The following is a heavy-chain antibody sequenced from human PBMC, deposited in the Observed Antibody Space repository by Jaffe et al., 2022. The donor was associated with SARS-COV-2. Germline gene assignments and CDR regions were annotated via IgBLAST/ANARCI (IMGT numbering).Heavy chain of an antibody. V-gene: IGHV3-23*01. CDR1: GFTFSSYA. CDR3: AKDISPGDYGAYAFDI. Sequence: EVQLLESGGGLVQPGGSLRLSCAASGFTFSSYAMSWVRQAPGKGLEWVSAISGSGGSTYYADSVKGRFTISRDNSKNTLYLQMNSLRAEDTAVYYCAKDISPGDYGAYAFDIWGQGTMVTVSS. J-gene: IGHJ3*02. D-gene: IGHD4-17*01. CDR2: ISGSGGST.